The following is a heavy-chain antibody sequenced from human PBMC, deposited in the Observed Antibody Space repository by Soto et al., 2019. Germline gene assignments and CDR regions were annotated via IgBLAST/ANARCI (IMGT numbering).Heavy chain of an antibody. J-gene: IGHJ4*02. D-gene: IGHD6-13*01. CDR1: GGTFSSYA. CDR3: ASESGGSSWSSRWGIAAAGTSGSGVLDY. CDR2: IIPIFGTA. V-gene: IGHV1-69*01. Sequence: QVQLVQSGAEVKKPGSSVKVSCKASGGTFSSYAISWVRQAPGQGLEWMGGIIPIFGTANYAQKFQGRVTITADESTSTAYMELSSLRSEDTAVYYCASESGGSSWSSRWGIAAAGTSGSGVLDYWGQGTLVTVSS.